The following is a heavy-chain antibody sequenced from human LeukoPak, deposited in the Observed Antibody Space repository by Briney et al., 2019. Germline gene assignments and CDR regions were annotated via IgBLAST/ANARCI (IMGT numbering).Heavy chain of an antibody. CDR2: IYYSGST. CDR3: ARHEYSGYDYNFDY. Sequence: PSETLSLTCTVSGGSISSSSYYWGWIRQPPGKGLEWIGSIYYSGSTYYNPSLKSRVTISVDTSKNQFSLKLSSVTAADTAVYYCARHEYSGYDYNFDYWGQGTLVTVSS. CDR1: GGSISSSSYY. J-gene: IGHJ4*02. D-gene: IGHD5-12*01. V-gene: IGHV4-39*01.